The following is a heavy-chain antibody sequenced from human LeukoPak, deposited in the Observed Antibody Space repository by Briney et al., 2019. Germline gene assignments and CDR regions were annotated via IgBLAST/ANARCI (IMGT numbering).Heavy chain of an antibody. J-gene: IGHJ4*02. V-gene: IGHV4-39*07. D-gene: IGHD2-21*01. Sequence: PSETLSLTCTVSGDSVSTKSFYWGWIRQPRGKALEWIASIYYTGITYYNPSLKSRVTISVDTSKNQFSLNLSSVTAADTAVYYCARDPLTASDPFDYWGQGTLVTVSS. CDR2: IYYTGIT. CDR3: ARDPLTASDPFDY. CDR1: GDSVSTKSFY.